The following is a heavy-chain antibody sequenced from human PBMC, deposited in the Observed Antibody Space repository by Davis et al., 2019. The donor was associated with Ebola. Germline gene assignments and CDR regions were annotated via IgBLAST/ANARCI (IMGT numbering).Heavy chain of an antibody. J-gene: IGHJ4*02. D-gene: IGHD6-13*01. V-gene: IGHV4-39*01. CDR2: IYYSGST. CDR3: ARQKQLVPYY. Sequence: PSETLSLTCTVSGGSISSSSYYWGWIRQPPGKGLEWIGSIYYSGSTYYNPSLKSRVTISVDTSKNQFSLKLSSVTAADTAVYYCARQKQLVPYYWGQGTLVTVSS. CDR1: GGSISSSSYY.